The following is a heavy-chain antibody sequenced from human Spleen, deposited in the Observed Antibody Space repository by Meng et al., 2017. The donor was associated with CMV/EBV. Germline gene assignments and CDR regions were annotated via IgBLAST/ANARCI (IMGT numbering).Heavy chain of an antibody. CDR2: INPNSGGT. D-gene: IGHD1-26*01. CDR3: ARAGWEIRGHDAFDM. V-gene: IGHV1-2*02. Sequence: ASVKVSCKASGYTFTDYHIHWLRQAPGQGLELMGWINPNSGGTNYAQKFQGRVTMTTDTSTSTAYMELRSLRSDDTAVYYCARAGWEIRGHDAFDMWGQGTLVTVSS. J-gene: IGHJ3*02. CDR1: GYTFTDYH.